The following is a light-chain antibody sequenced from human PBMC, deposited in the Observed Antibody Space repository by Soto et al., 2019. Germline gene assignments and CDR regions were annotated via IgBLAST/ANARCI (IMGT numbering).Light chain of an antibody. J-gene: IGKJ4*01. V-gene: IGKV1-5*03. CDR2: KAS. CDR3: QHYNIYPLT. Sequence: DIPMTQSPSTLSASVGDRVTITCRASQSVSSWLAWYQQKPGTAPKLLIYKASSLESGVPSRFSGSGSGTEFTLTIRSLQPDDFASYYCQHYNIYPLTFGGGTKVEIK. CDR1: QSVSSW.